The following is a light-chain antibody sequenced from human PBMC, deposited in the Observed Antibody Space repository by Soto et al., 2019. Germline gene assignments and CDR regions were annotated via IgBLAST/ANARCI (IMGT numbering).Light chain of an antibody. J-gene: IGLJ1*01. CDR1: SSDVGGYNY. CDR2: DVS. Sequence: QSALTQPASVSGSPGQSITISCTGTSSDVGGYNYVSWYQQNPGKAPKLMIYDVSNRPSGVSNRFSGSKSGNTASLTISGLQAEDEADYYCRSYTSSSTLVVFGTGTKVTVL. V-gene: IGLV2-14*01. CDR3: RSYTSSSTLVV.